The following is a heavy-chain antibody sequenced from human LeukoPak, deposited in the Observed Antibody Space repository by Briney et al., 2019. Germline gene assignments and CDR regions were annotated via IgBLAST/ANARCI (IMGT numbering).Heavy chain of an antibody. CDR3: AKLQGNDHSSREADWFDP. Sequence: QTGGSLRLSCVGSGFTISNYWMHWVRQAPGTGLVWVSRIHPDGSITTYADSVKGRFTISRDNAKNTLYLQMNSLRAEDTAVYYCAKLQGNDHSSREADWFDPWGQGTLVTVSS. CDR1: GFTISNYW. V-gene: IGHV3-74*03. CDR2: IHPDGSIT. J-gene: IGHJ5*02. D-gene: IGHD6-13*01.